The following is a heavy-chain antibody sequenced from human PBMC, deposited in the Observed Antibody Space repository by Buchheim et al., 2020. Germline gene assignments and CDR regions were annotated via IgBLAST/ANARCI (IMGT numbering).Heavy chain of an antibody. D-gene: IGHD3-22*01. J-gene: IGHJ4*02. CDR3: ARVSTYYYDSSGSYYFDY. CDR2: IYPGDSDI. CDR1: GYRFTNYW. V-gene: IGHV5-51*03. Sequence: EVQLVQSGAEVKKPGESLKISCKGSGYRFTNYWIGWVRQMPGKGLEWMGIIYPGDSDISYSPSFQGQVTISADKSISNAYLQWSSLKASDTAMYYCARVSTYYYDSSGSYYFDYWGQGTL.